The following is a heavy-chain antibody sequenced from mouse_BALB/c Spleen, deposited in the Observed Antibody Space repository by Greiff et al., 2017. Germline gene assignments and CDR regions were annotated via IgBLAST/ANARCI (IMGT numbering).Heavy chain of an antibody. J-gene: IGHJ2*01. CDR2: ISSGGST. CDR3: ARGGVVGHFDY. Sequence: EVKVVESGGGLVKPGGSLKLSCAASGFTFSSYAMSWVRQTPEKRLEWVASISSGGSTYYPDSVKGRFTISRDNARNILYLQMSSLRSEDTAMYYCARGGVVGHFDYWGQGTTLTVSS. V-gene: IGHV5-6-5*01. CDR1: GFTFSSYA. D-gene: IGHD1-1*01.